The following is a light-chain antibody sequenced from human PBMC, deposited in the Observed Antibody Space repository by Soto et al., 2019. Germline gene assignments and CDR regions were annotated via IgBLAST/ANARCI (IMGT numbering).Light chain of an antibody. Sequence: DIKMTQSPSTLSASKGVRDTITCRASQSISTWLAWYQQKPGKAPNLLIYDASNLQSGVPSRFSGSGSGTEFTLTISSLQADDFATYYCQQYKSWWTFGQGTNVDI. CDR1: QSISTW. J-gene: IGKJ1*01. V-gene: IGKV1-5*01. CDR2: DAS. CDR3: QQYKSWWT.